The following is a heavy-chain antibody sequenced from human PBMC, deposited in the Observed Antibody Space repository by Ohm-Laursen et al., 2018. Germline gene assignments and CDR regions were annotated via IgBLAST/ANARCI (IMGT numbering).Heavy chain of an antibody. Sequence: GTLSLTCAVYGGSFSGYYWSWIRQPPGKGLEWIGEINHSGSTNYNPSLKSRVTIATDTSKNQLSLKLSSVTAADTAVYYCARRANSAFPYYLDYWGQGTLVTVSS. V-gene: IGHV4-34*01. J-gene: IGHJ4*02. CDR2: INHSGST. CDR1: GGSFSGYY. D-gene: IGHD1-26*01. CDR3: ARRANSAFPYYLDY.